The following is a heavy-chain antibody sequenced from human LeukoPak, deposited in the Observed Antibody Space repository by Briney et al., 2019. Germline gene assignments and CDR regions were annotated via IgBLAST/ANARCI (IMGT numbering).Heavy chain of an antibody. Sequence: GESLKISCQGSEYSFATYWIAWLRQMPGKGLEWMGIIYPSDSDTRCSPSFQGQVTISADKSIKTAYLQWSSLKASDTAMYYCARPLQGIVGATGFDYWGQGTLVTVSS. CDR1: EYSFATYW. CDR2: IYPSDSDT. J-gene: IGHJ4*02. D-gene: IGHD1-26*01. CDR3: ARPLQGIVGATGFDY. V-gene: IGHV5-51*01.